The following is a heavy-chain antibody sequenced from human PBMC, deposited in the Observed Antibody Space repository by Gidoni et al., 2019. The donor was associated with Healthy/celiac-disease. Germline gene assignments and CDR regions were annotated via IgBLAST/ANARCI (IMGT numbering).Heavy chain of an antibody. CDR2: IYYSGST. Sequence: LSLTCTVPGGSISSGGYYWSWIRQHPGKGLEWIGYIYYSGSTYYNPSLKSRVTISVDTSKNQFSLKLSSVTAADTAVYYCARDRVGYCTGGVCYFYGMDVWGQGTTVTVSS. J-gene: IGHJ6*02. CDR3: ARDRVGYCTGGVCYFYGMDV. V-gene: IGHV4-31*03. CDR1: GGSISSGGYY. D-gene: IGHD2-8*02.